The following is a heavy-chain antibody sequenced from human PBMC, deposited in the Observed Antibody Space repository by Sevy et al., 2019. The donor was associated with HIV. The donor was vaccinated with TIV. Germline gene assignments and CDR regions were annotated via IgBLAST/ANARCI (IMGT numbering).Heavy chain of an antibody. D-gene: IGHD3-22*01. Sequence: GGSLRLSCAASGFTFSSYAMSWVRQAPGKGLEWVSAISGSGGSTYYADSVKGRFTISRDNSKNTLYLQMNSQRAEDTAVYYCATLSRRGYYYGYFDYWGQGTLVTVSS. CDR1: GFTFSSYA. J-gene: IGHJ4*02. CDR3: ATLSRRGYYYGYFDY. CDR2: ISGSGGST. V-gene: IGHV3-23*01.